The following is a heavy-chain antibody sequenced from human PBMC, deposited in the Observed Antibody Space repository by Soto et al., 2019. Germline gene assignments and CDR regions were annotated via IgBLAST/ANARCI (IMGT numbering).Heavy chain of an antibody. Sequence: GGSLRLSCAASGFTFSSYGMHWVRQAPGKGLEWVAVIWYDGSNKYYADSVKGRFTISRDNSKNTLYLQMNSLRAEDTAVYYWARPVGAPFDLFNIWGQGKMFTV. CDR3: ARPVGAPFDLFNI. CDR2: IWYDGSNK. V-gene: IGHV3-33*01. J-gene: IGHJ3*02. CDR1: GFTFSSYG. D-gene: IGHD3-10*01.